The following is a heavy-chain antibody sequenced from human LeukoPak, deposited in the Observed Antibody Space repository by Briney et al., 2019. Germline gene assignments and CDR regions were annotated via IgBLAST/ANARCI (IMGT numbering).Heavy chain of an antibody. V-gene: IGHV1-46*03. CDR1: GYTFINYS. Sequence: ASVKVSCKASGYTFINYSVQWVRQAPGQGLEWMGIINPSRGSTSYPQKFQGRVTMTRDTSTSTVYMELSGLTSEDTAVYFCARGGTLPLRPDDYWGQGTLVTVSS. CDR3: ARGGTLPLRPDDY. D-gene: IGHD3-16*01. CDR2: INPSRGST. J-gene: IGHJ4*02.